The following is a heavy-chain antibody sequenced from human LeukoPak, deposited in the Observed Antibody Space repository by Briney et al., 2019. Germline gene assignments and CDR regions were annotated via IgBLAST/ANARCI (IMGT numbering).Heavy chain of an antibody. CDR3: ARVGTMVVVIIAYFDY. CDR2: ISYDGSNK. D-gene: IGHD3-22*01. J-gene: IGHJ4*02. CDR1: GFTFSSYA. Sequence: EAGGSLRLSCAASGFTFSSYAMHWVRQAPGKVLEWVAAISYDGSNKKYADSVKGRFTISRDNSKKTLYLQMNSLRDDDTAVYYCARVGTMVVVIIAYFDYWGQGTLVTVSS. V-gene: IGHV3-30-3*01.